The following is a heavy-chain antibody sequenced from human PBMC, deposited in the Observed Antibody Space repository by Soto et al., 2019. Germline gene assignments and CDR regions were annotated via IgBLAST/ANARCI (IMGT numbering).Heavy chain of an antibody. V-gene: IGHV3-30*03. CDR2: ISYDGSNK. J-gene: IGHJ5*02. D-gene: IGHD1-1*01. CDR3: ARNGWKDPGPNWFDP. CDR1: GFTFSSYG. Sequence: GGSLRLSCAASGFTFSSYGMHWVRQAPGKGLEWVAVISYDGSNKYYADSVKGRFTISRDNSKNTLYLQMNSLRAEDTAVYYCARNGWKDPGPNWFDPWGQGTLVTVSS.